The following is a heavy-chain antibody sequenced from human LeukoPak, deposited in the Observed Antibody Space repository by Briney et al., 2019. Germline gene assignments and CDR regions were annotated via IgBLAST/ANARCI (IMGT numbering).Heavy chain of an antibody. V-gene: IGHV1-2*02. J-gene: IGHJ5*02. D-gene: IGHD2-15*01. CDR3: ARDTCNGGSCFNWFDP. CDR1: GYTFISYG. Sequence: GASVKVSCKASGYTFISYGINWARQAPGQGLEWMGWINPKIGATNYAQKFQGRVTMTRDTSISTAYMELSSLRSDDTAVYYCARDTCNGGSCFNWFDPWGQGTLVTVSS. CDR2: INPKIGAT.